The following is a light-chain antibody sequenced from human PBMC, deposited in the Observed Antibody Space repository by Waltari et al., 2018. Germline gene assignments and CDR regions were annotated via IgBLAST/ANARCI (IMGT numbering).Light chain of an antibody. CDR3: HQYKTYAWT. J-gene: IGKJ1*01. CDR1: QSINNW. Sequence: DIQMTQSPSTLSASVGDRVTITCRASQSINNWLAWYQHKPGEAPKLLIYKASSLESGVPSRFSGSGSGTEFTLTISSLQPDDFASYYCHQYKTYAWTFGQGTKVEIK. V-gene: IGKV1-5*03. CDR2: KAS.